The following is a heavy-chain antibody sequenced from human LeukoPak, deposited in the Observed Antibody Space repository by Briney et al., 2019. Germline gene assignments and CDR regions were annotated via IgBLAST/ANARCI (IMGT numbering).Heavy chain of an antibody. J-gene: IGHJ4*02. Sequence: PSETLSLTCTVSGYSISSGYYWGWIRQPPGKGLEWIGSIYHSGSTYYNPSLKSRVTISVDTSKNQFSLKLSSVTAADTAVYYCARVQQQLALDYWGQGTLVTVSS. CDR2: IYHSGST. V-gene: IGHV4-38-2*02. CDR1: GYSISSGYY. CDR3: ARVQQQLALDY. D-gene: IGHD6-13*01.